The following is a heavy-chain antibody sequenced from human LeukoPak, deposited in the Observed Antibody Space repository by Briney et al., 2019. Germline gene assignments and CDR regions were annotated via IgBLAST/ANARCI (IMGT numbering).Heavy chain of an antibody. CDR3: ARGLSDSWFYFAS. CDR2: INYDGTSI. J-gene: IGHJ4*02. CDR1: GFTFSNYG. D-gene: IGHD6-13*01. Sequence: PGTSLRLSCAASGFTFSNYGMHWVRQVPGKGLVWVSRINYDGTSISYAESVKGRFTISRDNAKNTLYLQMNSLRAEDTAVYHCARGLSDSWFYFASWGQGTLVTVSS. V-gene: IGHV3-74*01.